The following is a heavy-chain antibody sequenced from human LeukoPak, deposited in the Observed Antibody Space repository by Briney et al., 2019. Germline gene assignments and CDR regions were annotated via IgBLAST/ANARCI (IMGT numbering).Heavy chain of an antibody. CDR2: ISYDGSNK. J-gene: IGHJ6*02. V-gene: IGHV3-30-3*01. CDR1: GFTFSSYA. D-gene: IGHD6-13*01. Sequence: PGGSLRLSCAASGFTFSSYAMHWVRQAPGKGLEWVAVISYDGSNKYYADSVKGRFTISRDNSKNTLYLQVNSLRAEDTAVYYCARDYSSSWYPWYYYGMDVWGQGTTVTVSS. CDR3: ARDYSSSWYPWYYYGMDV.